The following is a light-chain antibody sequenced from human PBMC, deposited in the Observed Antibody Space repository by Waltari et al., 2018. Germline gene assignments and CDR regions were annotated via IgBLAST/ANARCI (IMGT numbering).Light chain of an antibody. CDR2: GTS. Sequence: EIVLTQSPGTLSLSPGEGATLSCRASQSVSSSYLAWYQHKPGQAPRLLIHGTSSRATGIPDRFSGSGSGTDFTLTISRLEPEDFAVYYCQQYGNSPLTFGGGTKVEMK. CDR1: QSVSSSY. J-gene: IGKJ4*01. V-gene: IGKV3-20*01. CDR3: QQYGNSPLT.